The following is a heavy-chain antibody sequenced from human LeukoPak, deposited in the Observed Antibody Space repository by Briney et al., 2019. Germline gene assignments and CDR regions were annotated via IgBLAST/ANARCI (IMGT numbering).Heavy chain of an antibody. CDR1: GGSISNSY. Sequence: SETLSLTCTVSGGSISNSYWSWIRQPPGKGLEWIGYIYYSGSTNYNPSLKSRVTISVDTSKNEFSLKLSSVTAADTAVYYCARVVCSGGSCYSDYWGQGTQVTVSS. CDR2: IYYSGST. V-gene: IGHV4-59*01. J-gene: IGHJ4*02. CDR3: ARVVCSGGSCYSDY. D-gene: IGHD2-15*01.